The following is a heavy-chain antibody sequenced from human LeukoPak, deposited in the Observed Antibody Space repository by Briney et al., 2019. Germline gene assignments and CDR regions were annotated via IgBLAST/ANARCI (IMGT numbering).Heavy chain of an antibody. CDR1: GGSISSGNYC. J-gene: IGHJ5*02. D-gene: IGHD7-27*01. CDR2: IYTSGST. V-gene: IGHV4-61*02. Sequence: PSETLSLTCTVSGGSISSGNYCWNCVRQPAGKGLEWIGCIYTSGSTNYNPSLRSRATISVDTSNNPCSLKLSSRTAADTGVYYWARELGLRTTRYTGFDPWGQGTLVTVSS. CDR3: ARELGLRTTRYTGFDP.